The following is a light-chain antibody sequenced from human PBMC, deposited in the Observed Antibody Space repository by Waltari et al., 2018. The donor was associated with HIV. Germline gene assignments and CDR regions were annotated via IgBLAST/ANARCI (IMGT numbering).Light chain of an antibody. CDR2: AAS. V-gene: IGKV1-27*01. Sequence: DVRMNQSPSSLSASVGDRVSITCRASQGIDTYLAWYQQRPWKGPELLIYAASTLQSGVPSRFRCRRSGTDFTLTIRGLQPENFATDYGQKYNNAPPPFGGGTKVEIK. J-gene: IGKJ4*01. CDR1: QGIDTY. CDR3: QKYNNAPPP.